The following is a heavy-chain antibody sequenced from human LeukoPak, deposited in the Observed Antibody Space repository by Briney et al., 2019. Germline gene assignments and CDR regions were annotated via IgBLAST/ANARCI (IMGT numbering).Heavy chain of an antibody. J-gene: IGHJ6*03. CDR1: GFTFSSYW. D-gene: IGHD3-9*01. V-gene: IGHV3-7*01. CDR3: ARGHDILTGYPLMGYMDV. CDR2: IKQDGSEK. Sequence: GGSLRLSCAASGFTFSSYWMSWVRQAPGKGLEWVANIKQDGSEKYYVDSVKGRFTISRDNAKNSLYLQMNSLRAEDTAVYYCARGHDILTGYPLMGYMDVWGKGTTVTVSS.